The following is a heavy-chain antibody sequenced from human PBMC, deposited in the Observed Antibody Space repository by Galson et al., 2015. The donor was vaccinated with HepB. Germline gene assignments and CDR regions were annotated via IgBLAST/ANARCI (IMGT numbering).Heavy chain of an antibody. CDR3: ARGWTAAAGPEW. Sequence: SLRLSCAASGFTFSDYWMHWVSQPPGRGLVWVSRINSDGSSTIYANSVKGRFTISRDNAKNTLYLDMNSLRAEDTAVYYCARGWTAAAGPEWWGQGTLVTVSS. CDR1: GFTFSDYW. D-gene: IGHD6-13*01. CDR2: INSDGSST. V-gene: IGHV3-74*01. J-gene: IGHJ4*02.